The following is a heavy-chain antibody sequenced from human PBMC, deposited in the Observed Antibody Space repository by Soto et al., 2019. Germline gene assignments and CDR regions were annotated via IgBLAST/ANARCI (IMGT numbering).Heavy chain of an antibody. CDR2: VNTYNGHT. V-gene: IGHV1-18*04. CDR3: TRDQRNSNEAEDS. Sequence: QAQLVQSGPEVQKPGASVKVSCKASGYIFTAYYIGWARQAPGQGLEWMGWVNTYNGHTGYAQKFQGRVTMTTDTSTSTAYMERRDLGTDDTAVYYRTRDQRNSNEAEDSWGHGTLVTVSS. CDR1: GYIFTAYY. J-gene: IGHJ5*01.